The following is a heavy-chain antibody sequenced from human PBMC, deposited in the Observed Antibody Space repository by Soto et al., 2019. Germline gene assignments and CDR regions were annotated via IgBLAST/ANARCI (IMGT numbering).Heavy chain of an antibody. Sequence: KTSGTLSLTCTVSGGSISSYYWSWIRQPAGKGLEWIGRIYTSGSTNYNPSLKSRVTISVDTSKNQFSLKLSSVTAADTAVYYCARVRSSSWSDWFDPWGQGTLVTVSS. D-gene: IGHD6-13*01. CDR2: IYTSGST. CDR3: ARVRSSSWSDWFDP. CDR1: GGSISSYY. V-gene: IGHV4-4*07. J-gene: IGHJ5*02.